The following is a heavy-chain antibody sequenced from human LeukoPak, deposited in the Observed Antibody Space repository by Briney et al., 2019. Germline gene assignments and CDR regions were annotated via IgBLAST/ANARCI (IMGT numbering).Heavy chain of an antibody. CDR1: GYTFTGYY. Sequence: ASVKVSCKASGYTFTGYYMHWVRQAPGQGLGWMGWINPNSGGTNYAQKFQGRVTMTRDTSISTAYMELSRLRSDDTAVYYCARGGERTSGSLDYWGQGTLVTVSS. D-gene: IGHD1-26*01. CDR2: INPNSGGT. V-gene: IGHV1-2*02. CDR3: ARGGERTSGSLDY. J-gene: IGHJ4*02.